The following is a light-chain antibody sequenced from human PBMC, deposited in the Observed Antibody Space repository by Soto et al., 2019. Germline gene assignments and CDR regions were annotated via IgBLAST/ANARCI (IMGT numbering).Light chain of an antibody. Sequence: QSALTQPRSVSGSPGQSVTISCTGTSSDVGGYNYVSWYQKYPGKAPRLMIYDVSKRPSGVPDRFSGSKSGNTASLTISGLQAKDEADYYCCSHAGSFTLVFGGGTKLTVL. CDR2: DVS. CDR1: SSDVGGYNY. CDR3: CSHAGSFTLV. V-gene: IGLV2-11*01. J-gene: IGLJ2*01.